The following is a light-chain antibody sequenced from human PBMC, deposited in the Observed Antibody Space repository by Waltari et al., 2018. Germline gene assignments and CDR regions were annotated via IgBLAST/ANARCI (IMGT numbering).Light chain of an antibody. CDR1: QGISSY. Sequence: DIQLTQSPSFLSASVGDRGTITCRASQGISSYLTWFQQKPGKAPKRLIYAASTLQSGVPSRFRGSGSGTEFTLTISSLQPEDFATYYCHQVNTYPLTFGGGTKVEIK. J-gene: IGKJ4*01. CDR2: AAS. CDR3: HQVNTYPLT. V-gene: IGKV1-9*01.